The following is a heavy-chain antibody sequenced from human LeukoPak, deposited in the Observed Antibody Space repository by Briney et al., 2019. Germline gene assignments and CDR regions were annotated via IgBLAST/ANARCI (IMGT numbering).Heavy chain of an antibody. V-gene: IGHV1-69*04. D-gene: IGHD3-22*01. J-gene: IGHJ4*02. CDR2: IIPILGIA. Sequence: ASVKVSCKASGYTFTSYAISWVRQAPGQGLEWMGRIIPILGIANYAQKFQGRVTITADKSTSTAYMELSSLRSEDTAVYYCAGTYYYDSSGYYLGTPTDYWGQGTLVTVSS. CDR3: AGTYYYDSSGYYLGTPTDY. CDR1: GYTFTSYA.